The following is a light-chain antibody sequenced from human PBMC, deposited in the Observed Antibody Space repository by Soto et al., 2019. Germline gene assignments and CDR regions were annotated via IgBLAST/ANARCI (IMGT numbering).Light chain of an antibody. Sequence: EIVLTQSPGTLSLSPGERATLSCRASQSVSSSFLAWYQQKPGQAPRLLNYGAASRATGIPDRFSGSGSGTEFTLTISRLEPEDFAVYYCQQYDSSPLTFGGGTEVEIK. V-gene: IGKV3-20*01. CDR3: QQYDSSPLT. CDR1: QSVSSSF. CDR2: GAA. J-gene: IGKJ4*01.